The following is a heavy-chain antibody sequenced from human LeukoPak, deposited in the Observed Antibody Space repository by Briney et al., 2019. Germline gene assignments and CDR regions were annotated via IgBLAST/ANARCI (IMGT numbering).Heavy chain of an antibody. V-gene: IGHV4-34*01. CDR1: GGSFSGYY. CDR2: INHSGST. J-gene: IGHJ5*02. CDR3: ARLDYYGSGSYFWGRGWFDP. Sequence: SETLSLACAVYGGSFSGYYWSWIRQPPGKGLEWIGEINHSGSTNYNPSLKSRVTISVDTSKNQFSLKLSSVTAADTAVYYCARLDYYGSGSYFWGRGWFDPWGQGTLVTVSS. D-gene: IGHD3-10*01.